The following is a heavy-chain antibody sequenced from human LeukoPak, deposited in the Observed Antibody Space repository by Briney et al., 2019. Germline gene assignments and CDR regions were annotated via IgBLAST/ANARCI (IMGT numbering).Heavy chain of an antibody. Sequence: PGGSLRLSCAASGLTCSGAWMHWVRQTPGKGLVWISRIKSDGTATYADSVRGRFTISRDNAKNTLYLQMNNLRADDTGIYYCARDGSYKLDYWGQGALVTVSS. CDR2: IKSDGTA. J-gene: IGHJ4*02. D-gene: IGHD1-26*01. V-gene: IGHV3-74*01. CDR1: GLTCSGAW. CDR3: ARDGSYKLDY.